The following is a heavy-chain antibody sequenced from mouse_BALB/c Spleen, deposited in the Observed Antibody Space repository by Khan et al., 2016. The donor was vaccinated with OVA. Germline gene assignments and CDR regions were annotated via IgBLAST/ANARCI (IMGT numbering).Heavy chain of an antibody. D-gene: IGHD1-1*01. Sequence: EVQLQESGPGLVKPSQSLSLTCTVTGYSITSDYAWNWIRQFPGNKLEWMGYISYSGRTSYNPSLKSRIPLTRATSKNQFFLQSNSGTTEDTAPNYCARSVTNTTVVATDFDYWGQGTTLTVSS. CDR3: ARSVTNTTVVATDFDY. CDR2: ISYSGRT. J-gene: IGHJ2*01. CDR1: GYSITSDYA. V-gene: IGHV3-2*02.